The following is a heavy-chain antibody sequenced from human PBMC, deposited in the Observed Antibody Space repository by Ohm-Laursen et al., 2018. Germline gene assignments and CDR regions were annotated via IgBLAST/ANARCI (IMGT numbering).Heavy chain of an antibody. CDR2: VYSSVST. CDR3: ARGTGYNYED. D-gene: IGHD5-24*01. CDR1: GGSISNYY. J-gene: IGHJ4*02. V-gene: IGHV4-4*07. Sequence: SETLSLTCPVSGGSISNYYWSWIRQPAGKGLEWIGRVYSSVSTDYNPSLKSRVTMSVDTSKKQFSLKLSSVTAADTAVYYCARGTGYNYEDWGQGTLVTVSS.